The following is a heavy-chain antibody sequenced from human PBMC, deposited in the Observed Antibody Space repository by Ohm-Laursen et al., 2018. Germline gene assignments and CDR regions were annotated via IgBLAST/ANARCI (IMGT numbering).Heavy chain of an antibody. J-gene: IGHJ4*02. V-gene: IGHV3-23*01. D-gene: IGHD3-22*01. CDR3: AKDRLLYYDSSDY. Sequence: SLRLSCAASGFTFGTYAMNWVRQAPGKGLEWVSAIGSSGDNTYYTDSVKGRFTISRDNSKNTLYLQMNSLRAEDTAVYYCAKDRLLYYDSSDYWGQGTLVTVSS. CDR2: IGSSGDNT. CDR1: GFTFGTYA.